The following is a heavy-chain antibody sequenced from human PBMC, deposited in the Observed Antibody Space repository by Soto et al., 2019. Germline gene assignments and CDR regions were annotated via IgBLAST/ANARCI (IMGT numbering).Heavy chain of an antibody. CDR1: GYTFTSYG. CDR3: ADPGSTELDV. V-gene: IGHV1-3*01. Sequence: QVQLVQSGTEVKKPGASVKVSCKASGYTFTSYGIHWVRQAPGQRLEWMGWINAANGDTKYSPKFQGRVTITRDTSASTAYMELSSLRSEDTAVYYCADPGSTELDVWGQGTTVTVSS. J-gene: IGHJ6*02. D-gene: IGHD3-10*01. CDR2: INAANGDT.